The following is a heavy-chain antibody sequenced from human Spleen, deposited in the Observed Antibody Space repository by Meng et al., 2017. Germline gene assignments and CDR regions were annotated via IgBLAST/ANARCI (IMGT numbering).Heavy chain of an antibody. Sequence: GGSLRLSCAASGFTFSTYWMSWVRQAPGKGLEWVANIKQDGSKKYYVDSVEGRFTISRDNVKNSLYLQMNSLRAEDTAVYYCARDPIAVDREDYYYYGMDVWGQGTTVTVSS. D-gene: IGHD6-19*01. CDR3: ARDPIAVDREDYYYYGMDV. CDR2: IKQDGSKK. J-gene: IGHJ6*02. V-gene: IGHV3-7*01. CDR1: GFTFSTYW.